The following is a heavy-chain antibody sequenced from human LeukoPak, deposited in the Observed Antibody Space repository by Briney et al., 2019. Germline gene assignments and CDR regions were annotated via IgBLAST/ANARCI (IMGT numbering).Heavy chain of an antibody. CDR1: GGSISSSSYY. V-gene: IGHV4-39*07. CDR3: ARERGGRASWVEENWFDP. D-gene: IGHD1-26*01. CDR2: IYYSGSA. Sequence: PSETLSLTCTVSGGSISSSSYYWGWIRQPPGKGLEWIGSIYYSGSANYNPSLKSRVTISVDTSKNQFSLKLSSVTAADTAVYYCARERGGRASWVEENWFDPWGQGTLVTVSS. J-gene: IGHJ5*02.